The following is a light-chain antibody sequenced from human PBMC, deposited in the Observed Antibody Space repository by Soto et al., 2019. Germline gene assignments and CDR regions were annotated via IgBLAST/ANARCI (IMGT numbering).Light chain of an antibody. CDR2: GAS. V-gene: IGKV1-39*01. Sequence: DIQMTQSPSSLSASVGDAVSLTCRASRSISNYLNWYQQKPGRAPKLLISGASSLQRGVPSRFSGSGSGTTFTLTITSLQPDDFAIYFCQQSYTAPYTFGPGTKGEI. CDR1: RSISNY. J-gene: IGKJ3*01. CDR3: QQSYTAPYT.